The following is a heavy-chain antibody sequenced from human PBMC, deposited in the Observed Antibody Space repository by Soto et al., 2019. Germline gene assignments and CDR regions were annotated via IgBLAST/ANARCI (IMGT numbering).Heavy chain of an antibody. CDR3: ARDRGSEVFDS. D-gene: IGHD5-12*01. CDR2: ISSSSNYI. V-gene: IGHV3-21*01. Sequence: GGSLRLSCAASGLNFNVYSMNWVRQAPGKGLEWISSISSSSNYIHYRDSVRGRFTISRDNAKNSLYLQLDSLRVEDTAVYFCARDRGSEVFDSWGQGTLVTVSS. CDR1: GLNFNVYS. J-gene: IGHJ5*01.